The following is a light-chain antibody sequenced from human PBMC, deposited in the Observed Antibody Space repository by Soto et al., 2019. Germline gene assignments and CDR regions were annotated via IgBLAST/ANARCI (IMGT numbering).Light chain of an antibody. J-gene: IGKJ3*01. V-gene: IGKV1-39*01. CDR1: QSISSY. CDR2: AAS. CDR3: QQCYSTPST. Sequence: DIQMTQSPSSLSASVGDRVTITCRASQSISSYLNWYQQKPGKAPKLLIYAASTLQRRVPSRFNGSGFGKDFTLTISSLQPEDFATYYCQQCYSTPSTFGPGTKVDIK.